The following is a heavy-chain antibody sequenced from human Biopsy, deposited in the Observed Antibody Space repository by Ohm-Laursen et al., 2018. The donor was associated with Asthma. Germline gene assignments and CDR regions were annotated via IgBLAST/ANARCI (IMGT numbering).Heavy chain of an antibody. CDR1: GGSINNFY. CDR2: VYYSGST. J-gene: IGHJ4*02. V-gene: IGHV4-59*01. CDR3: ARGVDRVTGLLDHFDS. D-gene: IGHD2-21*02. Sequence: TLSLTCIVSGGSINNFYWSWIRQPPGKGLESIGHVYYSGSTNYNPSLKSRVTISIDASKNQFSLKLTSVTAADTAAYYCARGVDRVTGLLDHFDSWGQGTLVTVSS.